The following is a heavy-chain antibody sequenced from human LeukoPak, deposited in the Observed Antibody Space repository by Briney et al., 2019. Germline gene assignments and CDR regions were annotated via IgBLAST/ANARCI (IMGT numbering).Heavy chain of an antibody. D-gene: IGHD1-1*01. Sequence: PSETLSLTCTVSGGSISSGSYYWSWIRQPAGKGLEWIGRIYTSGSTNYNPSLKSRVTISVDTSKNQFSLKLSSVTAADTAVYYCARDVLGWNDGYYFDYWGQGTLVTVSS. J-gene: IGHJ4*02. CDR1: GGSISSGSYY. CDR3: ARDVLGWNDGYYFDY. CDR2: IYTSGST. V-gene: IGHV4-61*02.